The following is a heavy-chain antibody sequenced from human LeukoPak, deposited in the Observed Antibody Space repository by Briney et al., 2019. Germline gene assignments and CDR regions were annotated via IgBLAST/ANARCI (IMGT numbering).Heavy chain of an antibody. CDR2: ISYDGSNK. J-gene: IGHJ4*02. CDR1: GFTFSSYA. D-gene: IGHD1/OR15-1a*01. V-gene: IGHV3-30-3*01. Sequence: PGGSLRLSCAASGFTFSSYAMHWVRQAPGKGLEWVAVISYDGSNKYYADSVKGRFTISRDNSKNTLYLQMNSLRAEDTAVYYCARVEHYDYVDYWGQGTLVTVSS. CDR3: ARVEHYDYVDY.